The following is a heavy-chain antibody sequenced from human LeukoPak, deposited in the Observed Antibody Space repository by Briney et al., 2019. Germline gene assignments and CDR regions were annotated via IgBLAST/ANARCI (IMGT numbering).Heavy chain of an antibody. CDR3: ARFTVAVAGERGWFDP. Sequence: SETLSLTCTVSGGSISSSSYYWGWIRQPPGKGLEWIGGIYYSGSTYYNPSLKGRVTISVDTSKNQFSLKLSSVTAADTAVYYCARFTVAVAGERGWFDPWGQGTLVTVSS. CDR2: IYYSGST. J-gene: IGHJ5*02. V-gene: IGHV4-39*01. CDR1: GGSISSSSYY. D-gene: IGHD6-19*01.